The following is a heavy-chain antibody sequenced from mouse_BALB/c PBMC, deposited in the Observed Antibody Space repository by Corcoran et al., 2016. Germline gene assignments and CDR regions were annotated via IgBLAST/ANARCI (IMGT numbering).Heavy chain of an antibody. Sequence: EVQLQQSGPELVKPGASVKMSCKASGYTFTSYVMHWVKQKPGQGLEWIGYINPYNDGTKYNEKFKGKATLTSDKSSSTAYMELSSLTSEDSAVYYCARPCPYYGYEYYAMDYWGQGTSVTVSS. CDR1: GYTFTSYV. D-gene: IGHD1-2*01. V-gene: IGHV1S136*01. CDR3: ARPCPYYGYEYYAMDY. CDR2: INPYNDGT. J-gene: IGHJ4*01.